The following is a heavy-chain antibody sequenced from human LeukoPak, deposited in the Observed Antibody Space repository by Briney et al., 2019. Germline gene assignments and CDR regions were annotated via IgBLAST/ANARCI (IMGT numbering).Heavy chain of an antibody. Sequence: GGSLRLSCAASGFTFSSFAMTRVRQAPGKGLEWVSTLTGRGGITYYADSVKGRFTSSRDISKNTLYLQMNGLRAEDTAIYYCAKDAVAPGSSGDYFDYWGLGTLVTVSS. CDR1: GFTFSSFA. CDR2: LTGRGGIT. D-gene: IGHD3-10*01. J-gene: IGHJ4*02. CDR3: AKDAVAPGSSGDYFDY. V-gene: IGHV3-23*01.